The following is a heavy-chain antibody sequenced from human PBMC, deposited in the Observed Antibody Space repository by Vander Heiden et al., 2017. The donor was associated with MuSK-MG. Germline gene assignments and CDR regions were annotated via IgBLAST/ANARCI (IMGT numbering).Heavy chain of an antibody. CDR2: MSYDGSNK. CDR3: ARAKYGDYVLDY. J-gene: IGHJ4*02. D-gene: IGHD4-17*01. CDR1: GFTISNYA. V-gene: IGHV3-30-3*01. Sequence: QVQLVESGGGVVQPGRSLRLSCAASGFTISNYAMHWVRPAPGEGLEWVALMSYDGSNKYYVDSVKGRFTISRDNSNNTLYLQMNSLRAEDAAVYYCARAKYGDYVLDYWGQGTLVTVSS.